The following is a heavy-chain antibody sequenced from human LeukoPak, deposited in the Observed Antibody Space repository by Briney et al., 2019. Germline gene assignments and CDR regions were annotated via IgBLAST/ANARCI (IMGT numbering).Heavy chain of an antibody. Sequence: ASVKVSCKASGYTFTAYYVHWVRQAPGQGPEWMGWINSNTGDTGYAQKFQGRVTMTRDTSISTLYMDLSSLRSDDTAVYYCARMSYYDSSGDNWFDPWGQGTLVTVSS. CDR3: ARMSYYDSSGDNWFDP. CDR1: GYTFTAYY. J-gene: IGHJ5*02. V-gene: IGHV1-2*02. D-gene: IGHD3-22*01. CDR2: INSNTGDT.